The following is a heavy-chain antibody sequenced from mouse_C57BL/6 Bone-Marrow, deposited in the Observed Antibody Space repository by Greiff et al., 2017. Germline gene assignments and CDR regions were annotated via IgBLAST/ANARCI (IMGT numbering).Heavy chain of an antibody. CDR3: ARWFLRYSYAMDY. D-gene: IGHD1-1*01. CDR2: IYPGDGDT. CDR1: GYAFSSSW. Sequence: QVQLQQSVPELVKPGASVKISCKASGYAFSSSWMNWVKQRPGKGLEWIGRIYPGDGDTNYNGKFKGKATLTADKSSSTAYMQLSSLTSEDSAVYYCARWFLRYSYAMDYWGQGTSVTVSS. V-gene: IGHV1-82*01. J-gene: IGHJ4*01.